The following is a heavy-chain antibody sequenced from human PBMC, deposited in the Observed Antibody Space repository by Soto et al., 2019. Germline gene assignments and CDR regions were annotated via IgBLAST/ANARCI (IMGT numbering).Heavy chain of an antibody. V-gene: IGHV1-18*01. CDR1: VYTFTSYG. CDR2: ISAYNGNT. D-gene: IGHD3-22*01. CDR3: ATLHSSGYYGDFDY. J-gene: IGHJ4*02. Sequence: GXSVKVSCKASVYTFTSYGISWVRQAPGQGLEWMGWISAYNGNTNYAQKLQGRVTMTTDTSTSTAYMELRSLRSDDTAVYYCATLHSSGYYGDFDYWGQGTLVTASS.